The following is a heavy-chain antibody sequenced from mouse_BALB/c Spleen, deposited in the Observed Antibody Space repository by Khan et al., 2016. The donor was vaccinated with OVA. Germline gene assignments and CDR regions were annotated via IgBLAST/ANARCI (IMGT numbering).Heavy chain of an antibody. Sequence: VQLQQSGAELVKPGASVKLSCTASGFNIKDTYIHWVKQRPEQGLEWIGRIDPANGDTKCDPKFQGKATIRSDTSSNTAYLQLSSLTSEDPADSYGGRLCSHLYVSGWFAYWGQGTRVTVSA. J-gene: IGHJ3*01. CDR1: GFNIKDTY. D-gene: IGHD1-1*01. V-gene: IGHV14-3*02. CDR2: IDPANGDT. CDR3: GRLCSHLYVSGWFAY.